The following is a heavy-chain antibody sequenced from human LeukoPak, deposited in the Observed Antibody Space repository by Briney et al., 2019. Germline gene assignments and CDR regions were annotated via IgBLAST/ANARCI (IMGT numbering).Heavy chain of an antibody. D-gene: IGHD1/OR15-1a*01. CDR2: INPNSGGT. J-gene: IGHJ6*02. Sequence: ASVKVSCKASGYTFTGYHIHWVRQAPGQGLEWMGWINPNSGGTKYVQKFQGWVTMTRDTSISTVYMELSRLRSDDTAAYYCTRDLRGTGTMDVWGPGTTVTVSS. CDR3: TRDLRGTGTMDV. CDR1: GYTFTGYH. V-gene: IGHV1-2*04.